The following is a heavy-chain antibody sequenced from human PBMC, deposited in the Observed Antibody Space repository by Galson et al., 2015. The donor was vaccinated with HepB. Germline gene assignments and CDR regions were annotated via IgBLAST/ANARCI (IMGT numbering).Heavy chain of an antibody. CDR3: ARKNTAMVNLYFYYYYMDV. J-gene: IGHJ6*03. CDR1: GGSISNYY. CDR2: IYFSGGT. Sequence: SETLSLTCTVSGGSISNYYWSWIRQPPGKGLEWIGYIYFSGGTNYNPSLKSRVTISVDTTKNQFSLRLSSVTAADTAVYYCARKNTAMVNLYFYYYYMDVWGKGTTVTVSS. V-gene: IGHV4-59*01. D-gene: IGHD5-18*01.